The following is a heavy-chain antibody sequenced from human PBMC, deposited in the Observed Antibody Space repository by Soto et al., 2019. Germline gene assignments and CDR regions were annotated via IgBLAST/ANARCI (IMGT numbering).Heavy chain of an antibody. CDR3: ARDLAHRVYYGMDV. CDR1: GFPFTGYY. J-gene: IGHJ6*02. CDR2: INAHSGGT. V-gene: IGHV1-2*02. Sequence: ASVKVSCKASGFPFTGYYTHWLRQAPGQGLEWMGWINAHSGGTNYAQKFQGRVTMTRDTSISTAYMELSRLRSDDTAVYYWARDLAHRVYYGMDVWGQGTTVTVSS. D-gene: IGHD3-16*02.